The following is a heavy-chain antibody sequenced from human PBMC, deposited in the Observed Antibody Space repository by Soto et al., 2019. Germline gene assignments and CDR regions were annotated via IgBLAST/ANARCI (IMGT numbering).Heavy chain of an antibody. Sequence: QVQLVQSGAEVKKPGSSVKVSCKASGGTFSSYAISWVRQVPGQGLEWMGGIIPIFGTANYAQKFQGRVTITADESTSTAYMELSSLRSEDTAVYYCARDGNPVVVPAANLPSMDVWGQGTTVTVSS. V-gene: IGHV1-69*01. CDR3: ARDGNPVVVPAANLPSMDV. CDR1: GGTFSSYA. CDR2: IIPIFGTA. J-gene: IGHJ6*02. D-gene: IGHD2-2*01.